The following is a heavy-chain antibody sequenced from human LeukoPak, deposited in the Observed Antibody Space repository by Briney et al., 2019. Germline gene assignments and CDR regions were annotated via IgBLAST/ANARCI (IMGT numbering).Heavy chain of an antibody. Sequence: SETLSLTCAVYGGSFSGYYWGWIRQPPGKGLEWIGEINHSGSTNYSPSLKSRVTISVDTSKNQFSLKLSSVTAADTAVYYCARACSGGSCYFNYWGQGTLVTVSS. V-gene: IGHV4-34*01. CDR3: ARACSGGSCYFNY. J-gene: IGHJ4*02. D-gene: IGHD2-15*01. CDR2: INHSGST. CDR1: GGSFSGYY.